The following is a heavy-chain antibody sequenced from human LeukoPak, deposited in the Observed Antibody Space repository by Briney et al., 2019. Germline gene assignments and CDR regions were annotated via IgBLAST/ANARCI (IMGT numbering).Heavy chain of an antibody. CDR1: GFSVSSNY. D-gene: IGHD4-23*01. J-gene: IGHJ5*02. CDR2: IYDDGTI. Sequence: PGRSLRLSCAASGFSVSSNYMSWVRQAPGKGLEWVSVIYDDGTIYYPDCVKGRFTVSRDNSKNTMYLQMNSLRAEDTAVYYCARDWRVGTEPFDPWGQGTL. V-gene: IGHV3-53*01. CDR3: ARDWRVGTEPFDP.